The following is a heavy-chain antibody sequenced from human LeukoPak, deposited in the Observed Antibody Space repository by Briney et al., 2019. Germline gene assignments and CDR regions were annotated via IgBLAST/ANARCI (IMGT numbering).Heavy chain of an antibody. CDR2: ISGSGGST. J-gene: IGHJ5*02. CDR1: GFTSSDYA. Sequence: GGSLRLSCAASGFTSSDYAMSWVRQAPGKGLEWVSAISGSGGSTYYADSVKGRFTISSDNSKNTLYLQMNSLRAEDTALYYCATPYNYGTFDPWGQGTLVTVSS. CDR3: ATPYNYGTFDP. V-gene: IGHV3-23*01. D-gene: IGHD5-18*01.